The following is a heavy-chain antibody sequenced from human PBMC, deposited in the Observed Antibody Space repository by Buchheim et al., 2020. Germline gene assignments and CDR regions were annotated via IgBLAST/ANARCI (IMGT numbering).Heavy chain of an antibody. CDR2: IYYSGST. V-gene: IGHV4-39*01. D-gene: IGHD3-10*02. CDR1: GGSISSSSYY. Sequence: QLQLQESGPGLVKPSETLSLTCTVSGGSISSSSYYWGWIRQPPGKGLEWIGSIYYSGSTYYNPSLKRRVTISVDTSKNQFSLKLSSVTAADTAVYYCARQVVLRGNWFDPWGQGTL. J-gene: IGHJ5*02. CDR3: ARQVVLRGNWFDP.